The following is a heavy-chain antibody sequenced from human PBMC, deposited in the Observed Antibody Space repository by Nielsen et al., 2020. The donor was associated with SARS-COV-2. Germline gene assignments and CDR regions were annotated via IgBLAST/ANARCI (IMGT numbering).Heavy chain of an antibody. D-gene: IGHD3-10*01. V-gene: IGHV1-46*01. Sequence: ASVKVSCKASGYTFTSYYMHWVRQAPGQGLEWMGIINPSGGSTSYAQKFQGRVTMTRDTSTSTVYMELSSLRSEDTAVYYCARDLRTMVRGVGFDPWGQGTLVTVSS. CDR1: GYTFTSYY. CDR3: ARDLRTMVRGVGFDP. J-gene: IGHJ5*02. CDR2: INPSGGST.